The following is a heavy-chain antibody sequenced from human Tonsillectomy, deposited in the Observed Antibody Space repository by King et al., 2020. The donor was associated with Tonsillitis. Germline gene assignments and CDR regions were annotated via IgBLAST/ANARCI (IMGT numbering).Heavy chain of an antibody. Sequence: VQLQQWGAGLLKPSETLSLTCAVYGGSFSGYYWTWIRQAPGKGLEWIGEISHSGNTNYNPSLKSRATISVDTSKQQFYLKLSSVTAADTAVYYCAREQGYHDSSGSYYRRGDVDSWGQGTLVIVSS. D-gene: IGHD3-22*01. CDR3: AREQGYHDSSGSYYRRGDVDS. J-gene: IGHJ4*02. CDR2: ISHSGNT. CDR1: GGSFSGYY. V-gene: IGHV4-34*01.